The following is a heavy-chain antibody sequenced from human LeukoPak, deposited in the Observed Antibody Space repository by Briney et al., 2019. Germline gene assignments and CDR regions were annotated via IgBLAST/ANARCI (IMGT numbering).Heavy chain of an antibody. Sequence: PGGSLRLSCAASGFTFSSYWMGWVRQAPGKGLEWVADIKEDGSDIYSVDSVKGRFTISRDNAKNSLYLQMNSLRAEDTAVYYCARDPESNWGWDLDYWGQGTLVTVSS. D-gene: IGHD7-27*01. V-gene: IGHV3-7*01. CDR1: GFTFSSYW. CDR3: ARDPESNWGWDLDY. CDR2: IKEDGSDI. J-gene: IGHJ4*02.